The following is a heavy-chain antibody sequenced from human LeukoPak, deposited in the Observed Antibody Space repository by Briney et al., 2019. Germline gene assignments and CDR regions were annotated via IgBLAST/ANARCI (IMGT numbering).Heavy chain of an antibody. V-gene: IGHV3-23*01. CDR1: GFTFSSYA. D-gene: IGHD3-22*01. J-gene: IGHJ4*02. CDR2: ISGSGGST. CDR3: AREHSPMYYYDSSGYSDY. Sequence: PGGSLRLSCAASGFTFSSYAMSWVRQAPGKGLEWVSAISGSGGSTYYADSVKGRFTISRDNSKNTLYLQMNSLRAEDTAVYYCAREHSPMYYYDSSGYSDYWGPGTLVTVSS.